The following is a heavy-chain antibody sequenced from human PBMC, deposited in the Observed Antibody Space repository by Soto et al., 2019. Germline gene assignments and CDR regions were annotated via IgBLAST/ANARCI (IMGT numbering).Heavy chain of an antibody. J-gene: IGHJ4*02. CDR2: IYHSGST. D-gene: IGHD2-2*02. CDR1: GYSISSGYY. Sequence: SETLSLTCAVSGYSISSGYYWGWIRQPPGKGLEWIGSIYHSGSTYYNPSLKSRVTISVDTSKNQFSLKLSSVTAADTAVYYCARDWLGYCSSTSCYTIDSWGQGTLVTVSS. V-gene: IGHV4-38-2*02. CDR3: ARDWLGYCSSTSCYTIDS.